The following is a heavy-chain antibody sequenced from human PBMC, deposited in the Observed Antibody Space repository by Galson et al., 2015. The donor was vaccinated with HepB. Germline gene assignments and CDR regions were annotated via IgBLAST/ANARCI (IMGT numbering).Heavy chain of an antibody. Sequence: SLRLSCAASGFTFSSYAMHWVRQAPGKGLEWVAVISYDGSNKYYADSVKGRFTISRDNSKNTLYLQMNSLRAEDTAVYYCASAGYSSSWWPTPQYYYYYYYGMDVWGQGTTVTVSS. CDR1: GFTFSSYA. CDR3: ASAGYSSSWWPTPQYYYYYYYGMDV. D-gene: IGHD6-13*01. CDR2: ISYDGSNK. V-gene: IGHV3-30-3*01. J-gene: IGHJ6*02.